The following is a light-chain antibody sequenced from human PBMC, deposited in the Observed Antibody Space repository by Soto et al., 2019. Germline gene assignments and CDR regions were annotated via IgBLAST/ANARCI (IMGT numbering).Light chain of an antibody. CDR3: PSYASSLSAVV. Sequence: QSVLTQPPSVSGAPGQRVTISCTGSSSNIGAGYDVHWYQQLPGTAPKLLIYGNSNRPSGVPDRFSGSKSGTSASLAITGLQAEDDAYYYCPSYASSLSAVVFGGGTKLTVL. CDR2: GNS. V-gene: IGLV1-40*01. CDR1: SSNIGAGYD. J-gene: IGLJ2*01.